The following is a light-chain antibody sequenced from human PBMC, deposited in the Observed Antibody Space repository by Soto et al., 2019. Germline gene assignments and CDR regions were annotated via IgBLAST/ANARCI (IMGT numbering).Light chain of an antibody. CDR1: QSVSSY. CDR3: QHYGSSPLT. CDR2: DAS. V-gene: IGKV3-11*01. Sequence: EIVLTQSPATLSLSPGERATLSCRASQSVSSYLAWYQQKPGQAPRLLIYDASNRATGIPDRFSGSGSATDFTLTISSLEPEDFAVYYCQHYGSSPLTFGGGTKVDIK. J-gene: IGKJ4*01.